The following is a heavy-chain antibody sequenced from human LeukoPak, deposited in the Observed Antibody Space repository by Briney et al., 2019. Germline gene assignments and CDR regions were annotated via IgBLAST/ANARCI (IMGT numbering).Heavy chain of an antibody. V-gene: IGHV1-18*01. CDR3: ARGYSFAAAGNWFDP. Sequence: ASVKVSCKASGYTFTCYGISWVRQAPGQGLEWMGWISAYNGNTNYAQKLQGRVTMTTDTSTSTAYMELRSLRSDDTAVYYCARGYSFAAAGNWFDPWGQGTLVTVSS. CDR1: GYTFTCYG. CDR2: ISAYNGNT. J-gene: IGHJ5*02. D-gene: IGHD6-13*01.